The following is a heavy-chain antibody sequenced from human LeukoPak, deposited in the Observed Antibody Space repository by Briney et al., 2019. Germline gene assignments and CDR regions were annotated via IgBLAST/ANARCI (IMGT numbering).Heavy chain of an antibody. J-gene: IGHJ5*02. D-gene: IGHD3-22*01. CDR1: GFTFSSYA. V-gene: IGHV3-23*01. CDR3: AKQLRMYQAVVTDNWFDP. CDR2: ISGSGGST. Sequence: QSGGSLRLSCAASGFTFSSYAMSWVRQAPGKGLEWVSAISGSGGSTYYADSVKGRFTISRDNSKNTLYLQMNSLRAEDTAVYYCAKQLRMYQAVVTDNWFDPWGQGTLVTVSS.